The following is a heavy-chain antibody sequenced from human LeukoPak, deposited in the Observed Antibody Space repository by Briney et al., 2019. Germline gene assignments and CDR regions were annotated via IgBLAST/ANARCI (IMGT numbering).Heavy chain of an antibody. CDR2: IHHSGST. CDR3: ASWLISGHGSTFGGVIASSGYTTRDY. CDR1: SGSVSSASYY. D-gene: IGHD3-16*02. J-gene: IGHJ4*02. Sequence: SETLSLTCTVSSGSVSSASYYWGWIRQPPGKGLEWIGTIHHSGSTSYNPFLKSRVIISVDSSKNQFSLRVTSVTAADTAVYYCASWLISGHGSTFGGVIASSGYTTRDYWGQGTLVTVSS. V-gene: IGHV4-39*01.